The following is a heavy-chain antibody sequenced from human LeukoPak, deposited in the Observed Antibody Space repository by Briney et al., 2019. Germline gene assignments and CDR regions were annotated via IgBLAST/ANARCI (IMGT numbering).Heavy chain of an antibody. CDR2: IYYSGST. CDR1: GGSISSGGYY. J-gene: IGHJ4*02. V-gene: IGHV4-31*03. D-gene: IGHD3-3*01. Sequence: PSETLSLTCTVSGGSISSGGYYWSWIRQHPGKGLEWIGYIYYSGSTYYNPSLKSRVTISVDTSKNQFSLKLSSVTAADTAVFYCARDQYDTWSRRGNFDSWGQGTLVIVSS. CDR3: ARDQYDTWSRRGNFDS.